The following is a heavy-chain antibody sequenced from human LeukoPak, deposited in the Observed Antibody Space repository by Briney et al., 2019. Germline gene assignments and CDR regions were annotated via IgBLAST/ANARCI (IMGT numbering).Heavy chain of an antibody. CDR2: LYHSGTT. D-gene: IGHD2-15*01. V-gene: IGHV4-38-2*02. CDR3: ARVEAPRDINDWYFDL. Sequence: PSETLSLTCTVSGYSIAHGFFWAWIRQPPGGGLEWIGSLYHSGTTYYNTSLKSRISTSVDTSKNQFCLKLRLVTAADTAVYYCARVEAPRDINDWYFDLWGRGTLVTVSS. CDR1: GYSIAHGFF. J-gene: IGHJ2*01.